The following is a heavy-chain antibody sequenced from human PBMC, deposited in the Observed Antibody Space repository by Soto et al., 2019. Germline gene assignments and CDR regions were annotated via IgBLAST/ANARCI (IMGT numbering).Heavy chain of an antibody. CDR2: IYYTGTT. J-gene: IGHJ4*02. CDR3: ARGGNRSSNTASGVGGFDF. CDR1: GVSISSSY. D-gene: IGHD2-2*01. Sequence: HXATLSLTCTVSGVSISSSYWSWIRQSPGTGLEWIGYIYYTGTTNYNPSLKRRVTISLDTAKNQFSLNVNSLTTADTAVYFCARGGNRSSNTASGVGGFDFWGQGTLVTVSS. V-gene: IGHV4-59*01.